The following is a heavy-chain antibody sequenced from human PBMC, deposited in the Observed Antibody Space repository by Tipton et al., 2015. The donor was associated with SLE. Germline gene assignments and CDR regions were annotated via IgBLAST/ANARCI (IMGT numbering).Heavy chain of an antibody. CDR3: ARGGYYYDSSGYEC. J-gene: IGHJ4*02. V-gene: IGHV1-18*04. Sequence: QSGAEVKKPGASVKVSCKASGYTFTDYDISWVRQAPGQGLEWMGWISAYNGNANYVQTLQGRVTMTTDTSTSTAYMELRSLRSDDTAVYYCARGGYYYDSSGYECWGQGTLVTVSS. CDR2: ISAYNGNA. D-gene: IGHD3-22*01. CDR1: GYTFTDYD.